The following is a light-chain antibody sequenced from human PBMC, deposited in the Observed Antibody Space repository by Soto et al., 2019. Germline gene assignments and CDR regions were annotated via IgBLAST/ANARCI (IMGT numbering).Light chain of an antibody. CDR1: QSFTSNY. J-gene: IGKJ2*01. V-gene: IGKV3-20*01. CDR2: GAS. CDR3: QQYGSTPYT. Sequence: EIVLTQSPGTLSLSPGERAILSCRASQSFTSNYLAWYQQKPGQAPRLLIYGASSRATGIPDRFSGSGSGTDFTLAIDRLEPEDFAVYYCQQYGSTPYTFGQGTKLEIK.